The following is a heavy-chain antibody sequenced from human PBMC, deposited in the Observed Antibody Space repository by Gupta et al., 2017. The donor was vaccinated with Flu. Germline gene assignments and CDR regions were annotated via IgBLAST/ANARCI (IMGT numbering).Heavy chain of an antibody. V-gene: IGHV1-24*01. Sequence: QVQLVQSGAEVKKPGASVKVSCKVSGYTLTELSMHWVRQAPGKGLEWMGGFDPEDGETIYAQKFQGRVTMTEDISTDTAYMELRSLRSEDTAVYYCAYSSSWPSPFDPWGQGTLVTVSS. D-gene: IGHD6-13*01. CDR1: GYTLTELS. CDR3: AYSSSWPSPFDP. CDR2: FDPEDGET. J-gene: IGHJ5*02.